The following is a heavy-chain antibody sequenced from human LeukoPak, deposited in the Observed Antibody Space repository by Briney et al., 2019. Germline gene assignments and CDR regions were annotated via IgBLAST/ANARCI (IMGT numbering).Heavy chain of an antibody. V-gene: IGHV3-72*01. CDR3: ARYQLPVRYFDY. D-gene: IGHD2-2*01. Sequence: QPGGSLRLSCAASGFTFSDHYMDWIRQGLGKGLEWVARIRNKANSYTTEYAASVEGRFTISRDDSKNSLYLQMNSLKTEDTAVYYCARYQLPVRYFDYWGQGTLVTVSS. CDR2: IRNKANSYTT. CDR1: GFTFSDHY. J-gene: IGHJ4*02.